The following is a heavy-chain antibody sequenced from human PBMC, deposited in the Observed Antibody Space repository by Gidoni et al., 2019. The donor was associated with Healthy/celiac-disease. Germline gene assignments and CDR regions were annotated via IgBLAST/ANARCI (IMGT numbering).Heavy chain of an antibody. CDR2: TSYRSKWYN. D-gene: IGHD2-15*01. CDR3: ARVGHGGNPNYWYFDL. Sequence: QVQLQQSGPGLVKPSQTLSLTCAISGDSVSRNSAAWNWIRQSPSRGLEWLGRTSYRSKWYNDYALSVKSRIPINPDTSKNQFSLQLNSVTPEDTAVYYCARVGHGGNPNYWYFDLWGRGTLVTVSS. CDR1: GDSVSRNSAA. V-gene: IGHV6-1*01. J-gene: IGHJ2*01.